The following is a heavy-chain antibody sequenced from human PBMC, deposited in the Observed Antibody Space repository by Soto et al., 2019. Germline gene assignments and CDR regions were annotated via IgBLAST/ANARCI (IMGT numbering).Heavy chain of an antibody. J-gene: IGHJ5*02. CDR3: ARDWGPYWFDP. Sequence: PSETLSLTCSVSGGYISSYDWSWIRQPPGKGLEWIGYIYYSGSTNYNPSLKSRVTISVDTSKNQFSLKLSSVAPSDTAVYYCARDWGPYWFDPWGQGILVTVSS. V-gene: IGHV4-59*01. D-gene: IGHD3-16*01. CDR2: IYYSGST. CDR1: GGYISSYD.